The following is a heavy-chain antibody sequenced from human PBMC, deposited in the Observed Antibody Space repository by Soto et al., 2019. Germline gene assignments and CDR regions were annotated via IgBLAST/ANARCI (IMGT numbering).Heavy chain of an antibody. CDR1: GGSISSGGYY. V-gene: IGHV4-31*03. Sequence: SETLSLTCTVSGGSISSGGYYWSRIRQHPGKGLEWIGYIYYSGSTYYNPSLKSRVTISVDTSKNQFSLKLRSVTAEDTAVYYCARGYRGYEPLAAPFDYWGQGTLVTVSS. CDR3: ARGYRGYEPLAAPFDY. D-gene: IGHD5-12*01. J-gene: IGHJ4*02. CDR2: IYYSGST.